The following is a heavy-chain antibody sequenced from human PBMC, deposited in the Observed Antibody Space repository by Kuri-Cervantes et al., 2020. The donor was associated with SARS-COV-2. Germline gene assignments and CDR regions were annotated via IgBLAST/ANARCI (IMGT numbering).Heavy chain of an antibody. J-gene: IGHJ4*02. CDR3: ARDWGIDY. CDR1: GFTFSSSW. CDR2: IKQDGSEK. D-gene: IGHD3-16*01. Sequence: LKISCAASGFTFSSSWMSWVRQAPGKGLEWVANIKQDGSEKYYVDSVKGRFTISRDNAKNSLYLQMNSLRAEDTAVYYCARDWGIDYWGQGTLVTVSS. V-gene: IGHV3-7*01.